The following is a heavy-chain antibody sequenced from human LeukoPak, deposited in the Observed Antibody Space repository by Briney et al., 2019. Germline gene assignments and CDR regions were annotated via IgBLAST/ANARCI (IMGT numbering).Heavy chain of an antibody. V-gene: IGHV3-7*04. CDR1: GFTFSNYW. Sequence: GGSLRLSCEASGFTFSNYWMTWVRQAPGKGLEWVANIKQDGSDENYVDSVKGRFTISRDNGKDSLYLQMNSLRAEDTAVYYCARGGSDSVYWGQGTLVTVSS. J-gene: IGHJ4*02. CDR3: ARGGSDSVY. D-gene: IGHD6-6*01. CDR2: IKQDGSDE.